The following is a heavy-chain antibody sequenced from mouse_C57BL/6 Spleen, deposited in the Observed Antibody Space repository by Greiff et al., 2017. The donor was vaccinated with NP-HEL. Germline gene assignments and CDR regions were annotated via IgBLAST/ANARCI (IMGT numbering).Heavy chain of an antibody. Sequence: EVMLVESGGGLVKPGGSLKLSCAASGFTFSSYAMSWVRQTPEKRLEWVATISDGGSYTYYPDNVKGRFTISRDNAKNNLYLQMSHLKSEDTAMYYCARCKELKGFAYWGQGTLVTVSA. D-gene: IGHD1-3*01. CDR1: GFTFSSYA. CDR3: ARCKELKGFAY. J-gene: IGHJ3*01. CDR2: ISDGGSYT. V-gene: IGHV5-4*03.